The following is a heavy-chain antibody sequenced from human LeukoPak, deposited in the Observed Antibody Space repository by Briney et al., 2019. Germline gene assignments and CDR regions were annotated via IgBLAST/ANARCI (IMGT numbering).Heavy chain of an antibody. D-gene: IGHD3-22*01. V-gene: IGHV3-53*01. CDR1: GSTVSSNY. J-gene: IGHJ3*02. CDR2: IYSGGST. Sequence: PGGSLRLSCAASGSTVSSNYMSWVRQAPGKGLEWVSVIYSGGSTYYADSVKGRFTISRDNSKNTLYLQMNSLRAEDTAVYYCAKGFGPAYYYDSSGYHDAFDIWGQGTMVTVSS. CDR3: AKGFGPAYYYDSSGYHDAFDI.